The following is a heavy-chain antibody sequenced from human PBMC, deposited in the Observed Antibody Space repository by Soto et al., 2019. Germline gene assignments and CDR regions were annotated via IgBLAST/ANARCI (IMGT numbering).Heavy chain of an antibody. CDR2: ISGSGGST. J-gene: IGHJ4*02. D-gene: IGHD5-12*01. CDR3: AKSSKWPRGSQVTDY. V-gene: IGHV3-23*01. CDR1: GFTFSSYA. Sequence: HPGGSLRLSCAASGFTFSSYAMSWVRQAPGKGLEWVSAISGSGGSTYYADSVKGRFTISRDNSKNTLYLQMNSLRAEDTAVYYCAKSSKWPRGSQVTDYWGQGTLVTVSS.